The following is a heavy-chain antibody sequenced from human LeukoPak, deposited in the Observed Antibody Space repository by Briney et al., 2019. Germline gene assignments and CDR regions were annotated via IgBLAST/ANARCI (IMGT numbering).Heavy chain of an antibody. D-gene: IGHD5-12*01. CDR3: ARAMRSGYDY. CDR1: GFNFSNYW. V-gene: IGHV3-48*02. Sequence: GGSLRLSCTASGFNFSNYWMHWVRQAPGKGPEWISYISSSSDAIYYPDSVRGRFTISRDNAKNSLYLQMNSLRDEDTAVYYCARAMRSGYDYWGQGTLVTVSS. J-gene: IGHJ4*02. CDR2: ISSSSDAI.